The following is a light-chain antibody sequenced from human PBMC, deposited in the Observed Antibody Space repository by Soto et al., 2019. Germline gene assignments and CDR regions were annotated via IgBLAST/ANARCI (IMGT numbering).Light chain of an antibody. CDR2: AVS. V-gene: IGLV2-14*02. Sequence: QSALTQPASVSGSPGQSITISCTGTSSDVGSYSLVSWYQQHPGKAPKVMIYAVSDRPSGVSDRFSGSKSGITASLTISGLQTEDESDYYCISYTDRQSYLFGTGTKVTVL. CDR3: ISYTDRQSYL. J-gene: IGLJ1*01. CDR1: SSDVGSYSL.